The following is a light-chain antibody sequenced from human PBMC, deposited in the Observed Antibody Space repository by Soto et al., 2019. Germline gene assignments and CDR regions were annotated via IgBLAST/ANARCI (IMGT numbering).Light chain of an antibody. CDR1: SSNIGAGYD. CDR2: GNS. CDR3: QSYDSSLSGYV. V-gene: IGLV1-40*01. Sequence: HSALRRPPSVSGAQCERVTISCTGSSSNIGAGYDVHWYQQLPGTAPKLLIYGNSNRPSGVPDRFSGSKSGTSASLAITGLQAVDEADYYCQSYDSSLSGYVVGTGTKVTVL. J-gene: IGLJ1*01.